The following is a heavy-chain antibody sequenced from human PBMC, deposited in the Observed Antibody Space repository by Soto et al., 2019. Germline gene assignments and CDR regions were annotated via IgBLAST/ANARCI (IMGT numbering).Heavy chain of an antibody. V-gene: IGHV3-53*04. CDR1: GFTVSSNY. D-gene: IGHD6-19*01. CDR2: IYSGGST. J-gene: IGHJ4*02. CDR3: AREAGYSSGWYYFDY. Sequence: GGSLRLSCAASGFTVSSNYMSWVRQAPGKGLEWVSVIYSGGSTYYADSVKGRFTISRHNSKNTLYLQMNSLRAEDTAVYYCAREAGYSSGWYYFDYWGQGTLVTVSS.